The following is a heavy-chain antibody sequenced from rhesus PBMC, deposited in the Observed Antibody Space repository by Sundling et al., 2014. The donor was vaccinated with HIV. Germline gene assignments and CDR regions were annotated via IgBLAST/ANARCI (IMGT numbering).Heavy chain of an antibody. D-gene: IGHD1-44*02. J-gene: IGHJ4*01. CDR3: ARLGATNDF. CDR1: GDSISSYF. CDR2: IFGSGIST. Sequence: QLQLQESGPGLVKPSETLSVTCAVSGDSISSYFWSWIRQAPGKGLEWIGFIFGSGISTSYNPSLKSRVTLSVDTSKNQLSLQLSSVTAADTAVYFCARLGATNDFWGQGVLVTVLL. V-gene: IGHV4-169*01.